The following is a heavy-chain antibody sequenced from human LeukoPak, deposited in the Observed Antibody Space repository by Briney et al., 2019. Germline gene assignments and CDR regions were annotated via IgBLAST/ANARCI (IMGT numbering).Heavy chain of an antibody. D-gene: IGHD4-17*01. CDR3: ARVEDYVDANWYFDL. V-gene: IGHV3-53*01. CDR2: IYSGGST. J-gene: IGHJ2*01. CDR1: GFTVSSNY. Sequence: GGSLRLSCAASGFTVSSNYMSWVRQAPGKGLEWVSVIYSGGSTYYADSVKGRFTISRDNSKNTLYLQMNSLRAEGTAVYYCARVEDYVDANWYFDLWGRGTLVTVSS.